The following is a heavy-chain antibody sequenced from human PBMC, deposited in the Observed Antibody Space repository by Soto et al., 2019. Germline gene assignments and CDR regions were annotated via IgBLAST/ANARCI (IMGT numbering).Heavy chain of an antibody. V-gene: IGHV4-30-4*01. J-gene: IGHJ5*02. CDR2: IYYSGST. CDR3: AREGPVRAMVRGYSRWFDP. Sequence: SETLSLTCTVSGGSISSGDYYWSWIRQPPGKGLEWIGYIYYSGSTYYNPSLKSRVTISVDTSKNQFSLKLSSVTAADTAVYYCAREGPVRAMVRGYSRWFDPWGQGTLVTVSS. D-gene: IGHD3-10*01. CDR1: GGSISSGDYY.